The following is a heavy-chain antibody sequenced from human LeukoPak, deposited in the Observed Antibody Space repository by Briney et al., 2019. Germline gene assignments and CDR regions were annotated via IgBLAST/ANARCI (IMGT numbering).Heavy chain of an antibody. CDR3: ARDVGEYCSSTNCYASHY. CDR2: INPSDGKT. Sequence: AASVKVSCKASGYTFTNYYMHWVRQAPGQGLEWMGIINPSDGKTSYAQKFQGRVTMTRDTSTSTVYMELSSLRSEDTAVYYCARDVGEYCSSTNCYASHYWGQGTLVTVSS. D-gene: IGHD2-2*01. V-gene: IGHV1-46*01. J-gene: IGHJ4*02. CDR1: GYTFTNYY.